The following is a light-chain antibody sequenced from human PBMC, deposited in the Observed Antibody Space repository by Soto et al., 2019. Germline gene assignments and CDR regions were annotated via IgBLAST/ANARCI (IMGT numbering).Light chain of an antibody. Sequence: DIQMTQSPSTLSASVGDRVTITCRASQSINIWLAWYQQKPGKAPKLLIYDASSLQSGVPSRFRGSTSGTEFTLTISSLQPDDFATYYCQQYNSYSRSFGGGTKVHIK. CDR1: QSINIW. CDR2: DAS. J-gene: IGKJ4*01. V-gene: IGKV1-5*01. CDR3: QQYNSYSRS.